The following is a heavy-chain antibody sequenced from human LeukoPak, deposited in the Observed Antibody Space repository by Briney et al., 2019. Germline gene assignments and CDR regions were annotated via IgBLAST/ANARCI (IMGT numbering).Heavy chain of an antibody. CDR2: FDPGDGET. Sequence: ASVKVSCKVSGYILTELSMHWVRQAPGKGLEWMGGFDPGDGETIYAQKFQGRVTMTEDTSTDTAYMELSSLRSEDTAVYYCATRADYGDINFDYWGQGTLVTVSS. V-gene: IGHV1-24*01. CDR1: GYILTELS. CDR3: ATRADYGDINFDY. J-gene: IGHJ4*02. D-gene: IGHD4-17*01.